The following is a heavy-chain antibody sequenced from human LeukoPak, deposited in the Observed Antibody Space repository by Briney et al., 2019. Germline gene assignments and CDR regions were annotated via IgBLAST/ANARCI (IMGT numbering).Heavy chain of an antibody. J-gene: IGHJ3*02. CDR2: IREDGSEI. CDR3: VRDPNGDYIGAFDM. CDR1: AFTFSNYW. Sequence: GGSLRLSCAASAFTFSNYWMSWVRQAPGKGLEWVANIREDGSEINYVDSVKGRFTISRDNAKNTLYLQMNGLRAEDTAVYYCVRDPNGDYIGAFDMWGRGTLVTVSS. D-gene: IGHD4-17*01. V-gene: IGHV3-7*03.